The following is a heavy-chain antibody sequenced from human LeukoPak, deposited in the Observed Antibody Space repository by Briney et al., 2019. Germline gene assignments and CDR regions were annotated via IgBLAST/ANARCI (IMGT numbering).Heavy chain of an antibody. V-gene: IGHV3-21*01. CDR1: GFTFSSYS. CDR3: ARTPTHYDILTGYYFYYYYGMDV. Sequence: PGGSLRLSCAASGFTFSSYSMNWVRQAPGKGLEWVSSISSSSSYIYYADSVKGRFTISRDNAKNSLYLQMNSLRAEDTAVYYCARTPTHYDILTGYYFYYYYGMDVWAKGPRSPSPQ. CDR2: ISSSSSYI. J-gene: IGHJ6*04. D-gene: IGHD3-9*01.